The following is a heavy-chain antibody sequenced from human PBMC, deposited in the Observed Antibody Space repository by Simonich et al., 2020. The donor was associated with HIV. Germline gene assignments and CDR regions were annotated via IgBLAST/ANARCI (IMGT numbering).Heavy chain of an antibody. CDR3: ARGWCSGVSCYSFDY. CDR2: ISSSSSSI. D-gene: IGHD2-15*01. V-gene: IGHV3-48*04. CDR1: GFTFSSYS. J-gene: IGHJ4*02. Sequence: SGGGLVQPGGSLTLSCAASGFTFSSYSMNWVRQAPGKGLEWVSYISSSSSSIYYADSVKGRFTISRDNAKNSLYLQMNSLRAEDTAVYYCARGWCSGVSCYSFDYWGQGTLVTVSS.